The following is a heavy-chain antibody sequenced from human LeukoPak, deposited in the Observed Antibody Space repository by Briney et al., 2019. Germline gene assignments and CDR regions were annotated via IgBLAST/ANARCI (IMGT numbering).Heavy chain of an antibody. CDR1: GGTFSSYA. V-gene: IGHV1-2*06. CDR2: INPKNGDT. Sequence: ASVKVSCKASGGTFSSYAISWVRQAPGQGLEWMGRINPKNGDTNYAQKFQGRVTMTRDTSISTAYMELNRLRSDDTAVFYCARAPWAVDVVVVPAAIHDPWGQGTLVAVSS. D-gene: IGHD2-2*01. CDR3: ARAPWAVDVVVVPAAIHDP. J-gene: IGHJ5*02.